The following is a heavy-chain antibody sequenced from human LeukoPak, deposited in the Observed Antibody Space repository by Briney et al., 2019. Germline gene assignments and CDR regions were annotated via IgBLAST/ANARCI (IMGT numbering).Heavy chain of an antibody. J-gene: IGHJ5*02. CDR2: MNPNSGNT. Sequence: ASVKVSCKASGYTFTSYDINWVRQATGQGLEWMGWMNPNSGNTGYAQKFQGRVTITADESTNTAYMELSSLRSEDTAVYYCARVATPRYCSTTSCYWKGRFDPWGQGTLVTVSS. CDR1: GYTFTSYD. V-gene: IGHV1-8*01. CDR3: ARVATPRYCSTTSCYWKGRFDP. D-gene: IGHD2-2*01.